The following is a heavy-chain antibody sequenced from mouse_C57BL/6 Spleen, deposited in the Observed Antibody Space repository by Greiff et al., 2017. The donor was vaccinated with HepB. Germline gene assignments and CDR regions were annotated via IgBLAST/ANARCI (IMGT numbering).Heavy chain of an antibody. D-gene: IGHD2-5*01. J-gene: IGHJ3*01. Sequence: ESGPGLVKPSQSLSLTCSVTGYSITSGYYWNWIRQFPGNKLEWMGYISYDGSNNYNPSLKNRISITRDTSKNQFFLKLNSVTTEDTATYYCARDSKGGFAYWGQGTLVTVSA. CDR3: ARDSKGGFAY. CDR1: GYSITSGYY. CDR2: ISYDGSN. V-gene: IGHV3-6*01.